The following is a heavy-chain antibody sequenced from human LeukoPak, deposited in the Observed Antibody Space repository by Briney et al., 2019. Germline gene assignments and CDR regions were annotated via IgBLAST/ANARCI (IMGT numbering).Heavy chain of an antibody. CDR2: ISSSSSYI. CDR3: ARVGYDSSGYLDY. V-gene: IGHV3-21*01. D-gene: IGHD3-22*01. J-gene: IGHJ4*02. CDR1: GFTFSSYS. Sequence: GGSLRLSCAASGFTFSSYSMNWGRQAPGKVLEWVSSISSSSSYIYYAASVKGRFTISRDNAKNSLYLQMNSLRAEDTAVYYCARVGYDSSGYLDYWGQGTLVTVSS.